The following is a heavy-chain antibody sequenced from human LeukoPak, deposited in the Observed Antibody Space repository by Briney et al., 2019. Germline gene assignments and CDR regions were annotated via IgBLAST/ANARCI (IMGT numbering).Heavy chain of an antibody. CDR2: IIPIFGTA. D-gene: IGHD6-6*01. CDR1: GGTFSSYA. CDR3: ARDRQLVEGGQRAFDI. Sequence: SVKVSCKASGGTFSSYAISWVRQAPGQGLEWMGGIIPIFGTANYAQKFQGRVTITTDESTSTAYMELSSLRSDDTAVYYCARDRQLVEGGQRAFDIWGQGTMVTVSS. V-gene: IGHV1-69*05. J-gene: IGHJ3*02.